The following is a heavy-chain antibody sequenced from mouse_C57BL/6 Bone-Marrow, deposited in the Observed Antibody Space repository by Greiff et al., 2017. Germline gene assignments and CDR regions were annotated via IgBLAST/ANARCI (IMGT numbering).Heavy chain of an antibody. J-gene: IGHJ1*03. V-gene: IGHV1-55*01. Sequence: QVQLQQPGAGLVKPGASVKMSCTASGYTFTSYWITWVKQRPGQGLEWVGDICPGSGSTYYNEKFKSKVTLTVDTATSTAYLQLSSLTSEDSAVYYCARPYYSNYWYFDVWGTGTTVTVSS. CDR3: ARPYYSNYWYFDV. CDR1: GYTFTSYW. D-gene: IGHD2-5*01. CDR2: ICPGSGST.